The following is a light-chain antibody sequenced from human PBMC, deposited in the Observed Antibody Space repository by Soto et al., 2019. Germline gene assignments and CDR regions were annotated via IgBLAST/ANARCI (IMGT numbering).Light chain of an antibody. CDR3: NSYTTISNRA. CDR2: EVT. J-gene: IGLJ1*01. Sequence: QSVLALPASVSGSPGQSITISCTGTSTDIGAYNYVSWYQQHPGKAPKLLIYEVTNRPSGVSNRFYGSKSGNAASLTISGLQAEDEANYYCNSYTTISNRAFGNGTKVTVL. CDR1: STDIGAYNY. V-gene: IGLV2-14*01.